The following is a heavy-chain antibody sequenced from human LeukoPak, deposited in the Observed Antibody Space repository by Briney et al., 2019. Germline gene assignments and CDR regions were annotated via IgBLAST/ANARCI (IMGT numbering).Heavy chain of an antibody. V-gene: IGHV3-30*04. CDR1: GFTFSSYE. Sequence: GGSLRLSCAASGFTFSSYEMNWVRQAPGKGLEWVAVISYDGSNKYYADSVKGRFTISRDNSKNTLYLQMNSLRAEDTAVYYCDYYYMDVWGKGTTVTVSS. J-gene: IGHJ6*03. CDR3: DYYYMDV. CDR2: ISYDGSNK.